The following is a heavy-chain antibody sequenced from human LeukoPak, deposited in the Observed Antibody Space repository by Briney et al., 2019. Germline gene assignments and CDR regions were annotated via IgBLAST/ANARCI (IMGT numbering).Heavy chain of an antibody. CDR1: GGSISSYY. J-gene: IGHJ4*02. V-gene: IGHV4-59*01. Sequence: SETLSLTCTVSGGSISSYYWSWIRQPPGKGLEWIGYIYYSGSTNYNPSLKSRVTISVDTSKNQFSLKLSSVTAADTAVYYCVRMTRLWFGELDYWDQGTLVTVSS. CDR3: VRMTRLWFGELDY. D-gene: IGHD3-10*01. CDR2: IYYSGST.